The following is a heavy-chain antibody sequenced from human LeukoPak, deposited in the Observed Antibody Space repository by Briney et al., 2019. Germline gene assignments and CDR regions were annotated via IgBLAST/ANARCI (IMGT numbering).Heavy chain of an antibody. CDR2: IKQDGSEK. CDR3: ASAPPYSGKEYYFDY. D-gene: IGHD1-26*01. Sequence: GGSLRLSCAASGFTFSSYWMSWVRQAPGKGLEWVANIKQDGSEKYYVDSVKGRFTISRDNAKNPLYLHMKSLRAEDSAVYYCASAPPYSGKEYYFDYWGQGTLVTVSS. CDR1: GFTFSSYW. V-gene: IGHV3-7*01. J-gene: IGHJ4*02.